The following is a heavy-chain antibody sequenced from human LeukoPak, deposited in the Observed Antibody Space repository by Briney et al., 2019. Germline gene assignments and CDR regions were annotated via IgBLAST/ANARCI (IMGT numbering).Heavy chain of an antibody. V-gene: IGHV3-66*01. CDR2: IYSGGTT. D-gene: IGHD3-10*01. J-gene: IGHJ3*01. CDR1: GFKVNDKY. Sequence: GGSLRLPCAASGFKVNDKYMSWVRQAPGKGLEWVSVIYSGGTTYYADSVEGRFTMSRDNSKNTVYLQMNSLRVEDTAVYYCAREYYYDSGAWGQGTMVTVSS. CDR3: AREYYYDSGA.